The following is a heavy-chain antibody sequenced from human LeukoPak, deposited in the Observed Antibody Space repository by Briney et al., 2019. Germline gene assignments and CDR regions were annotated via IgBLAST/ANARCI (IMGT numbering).Heavy chain of an antibody. V-gene: IGHV3-15*01. CDR1: GFSFNYVW. J-gene: IGHJ6*02. D-gene: IGHD1-26*01. CDR2: IRTKIDGETT. CDR3: TTERNWELLRPYGMDI. Sequence: GGSLRLSCAASGFSFNYVWMSWVRQAPGKGLEWVGRIRTKIDGETTDYAAPVKGRFTISRDDSKTTVHLQMNSLKTEDSAMYYCTTERNWELLRPYGMDIWGQGTTVTVSS.